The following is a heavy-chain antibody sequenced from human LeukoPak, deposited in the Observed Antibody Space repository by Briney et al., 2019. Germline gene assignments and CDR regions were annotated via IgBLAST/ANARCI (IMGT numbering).Heavy chain of an antibody. CDR3: ARESGSSYYFDY. D-gene: IGHD1-26*01. V-gene: IGHV3-48*04. CDR1: GFTFSSYS. CDR2: ISSTSNTI. J-gene: IGHJ4*02. Sequence: PGGSLRLSCVASGFTFSSYSMNSVRQAPGKGLEWVSYISSTSNTIYYADSVKGRFTISRDNAKNSLYLQMNSLRAEDTAVYYCARESGSSYYFDYWGQGTLVTVSS.